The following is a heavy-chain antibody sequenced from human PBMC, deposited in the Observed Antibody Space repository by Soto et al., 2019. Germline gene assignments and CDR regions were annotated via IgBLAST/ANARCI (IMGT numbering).Heavy chain of an antibody. Sequence: SETLSLTCAVYGGSFSGYYWSWIRPTPGKGLEWIGEINHSGSTNYNPSLKSRVTISVDTSKNQFSLKLSSVTAADTAVYYCARGLGCSSTSCYVREGFDPWGQGTLVTVSS. V-gene: IGHV4-34*01. J-gene: IGHJ5*02. CDR3: ARGLGCSSTSCYVREGFDP. CDR2: INHSGST. CDR1: GGSFSGYY. D-gene: IGHD2-2*01.